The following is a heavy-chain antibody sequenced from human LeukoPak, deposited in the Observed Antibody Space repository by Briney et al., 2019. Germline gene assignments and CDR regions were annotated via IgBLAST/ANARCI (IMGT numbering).Heavy chain of an antibody. Sequence: SVKVSCEASGGTFSSYAISWVRQAPGQGLEWMGRIIPILGIANYAQKFQGRVTITADKSTSKDYMELSRLRSEDTDVYYCARLAETPDYYSNGGYFYLGYWGQGTPVTVSS. CDR3: ARLAETPDYYSNGGYFYLGY. D-gene: IGHD3-22*01. J-gene: IGHJ4*02. CDR1: GGTFSSYA. CDR2: IIPILGIA. V-gene: IGHV1-69*04.